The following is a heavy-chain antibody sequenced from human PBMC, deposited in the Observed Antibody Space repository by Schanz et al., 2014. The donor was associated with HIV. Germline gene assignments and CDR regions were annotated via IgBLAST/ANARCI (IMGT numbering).Heavy chain of an antibody. D-gene: IGHD6-6*01. CDR3: AKGWRGYSISSLVDY. V-gene: IGHV3-33*06. J-gene: IGHJ4*02. Sequence: QVDLVESGGGVVQPGRSLRLSCTASGFTFNNYGMQWVRQAPGKGLEGLAATGNDGSNKFYADSLRGRFTISRDNSKNTLYLQMNSLRADDTAVYYCAKGWRGYSISSLVDYWGQGSLVTVSS. CDR1: GFTFNNYG. CDR2: TGNDGSNK.